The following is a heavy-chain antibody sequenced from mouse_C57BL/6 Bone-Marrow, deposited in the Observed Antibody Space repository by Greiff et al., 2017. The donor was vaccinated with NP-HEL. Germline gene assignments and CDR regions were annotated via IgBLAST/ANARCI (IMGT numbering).Heavy chain of an antibody. J-gene: IGHJ3*01. D-gene: IGHD2-2*01. V-gene: IGHV1-62-2*01. CDR1: GYTFTEYT. Sequence: QVQLQQSGAELVKPGASVKLSCKASGYTFTEYTIHWVKQRSGQGLEWIGWFYPGSGSIKYNEKFKDKATLTADKSSSTAYMQLSRLTSEDTAVYVCARHEEVADRLRRAGFAYWGQGTLVTVSA. CDR2: FYPGSGSI. CDR3: ARHEEVADRLRRAGFAY.